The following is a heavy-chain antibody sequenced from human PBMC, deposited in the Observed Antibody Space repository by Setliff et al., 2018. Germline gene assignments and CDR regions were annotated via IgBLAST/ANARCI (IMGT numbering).Heavy chain of an antibody. CDR1: GGSISSGGYY. J-gene: IGHJ4*02. D-gene: IGHD3-3*01. V-gene: IGHV4-31*03. CDR2: IYYSGST. Sequence: SETLSLTCTVSGGSISSGGYYWSWIRQHPGKGLEWIGYIYYSGSTYYNPSLKSRVTISVDTSKNQLSLKLSSVTAADTAVYYCARGRSNFWGYYFDYWGQGTLVTVSS. CDR3: ARGRSNFWGYYFDY.